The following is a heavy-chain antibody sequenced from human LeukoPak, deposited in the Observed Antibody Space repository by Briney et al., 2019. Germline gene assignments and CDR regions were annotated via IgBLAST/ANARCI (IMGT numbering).Heavy chain of an antibody. V-gene: IGHV1-18*01. D-gene: IGHD6-13*01. Sequence: ASVKVSCKASGYTFTSYGISGVRQAPGQGLEWMGWISAYNGNTNYAQKLQGRVTMTTDTSTSTAYMELRSLRSDDTAVYYCARGDELRYSSSWYEDYWGQGTLVAVSS. J-gene: IGHJ4*02. CDR3: ARGDELRYSSSWYEDY. CDR2: ISAYNGNT. CDR1: GYTFTSYG.